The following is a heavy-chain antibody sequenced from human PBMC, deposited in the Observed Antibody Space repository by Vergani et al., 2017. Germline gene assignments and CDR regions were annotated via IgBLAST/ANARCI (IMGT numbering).Heavy chain of an antibody. Sequence: QVQLVQSGAEVKKPGASVKVSCKASGCTFTSYYMHWVRQAPGQGLEWMGIINPSGGSTSYAQKFQGRVTMTRDTSTSTVYMELSSLRSEDTAVYYCARAPSSSPFLAGSDYWGQGTLVTVSS. CDR2: INPSGGST. D-gene: IGHD6-19*01. CDR3: ARAPSSSPFLAGSDY. CDR1: GCTFTSYY. V-gene: IGHV1-46*03. J-gene: IGHJ4*02.